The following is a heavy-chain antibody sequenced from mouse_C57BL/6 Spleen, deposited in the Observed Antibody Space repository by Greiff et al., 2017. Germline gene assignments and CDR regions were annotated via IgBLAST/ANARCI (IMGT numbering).Heavy chain of an antibody. D-gene: IGHD2-3*01. CDR2: ISSGSSTI. Sequence: EVKLMESGGGLVKPGGSLKLSCAASGFTFSDYGMHWVRQAPEKGLEWVAYISSGSSTIYYADTVKGRFTISRDNAKNTLFLQMTSLRSEDTAMYYCARWWLLRRYFDYWGQGTTLTVSS. CDR1: GFTFSDYG. V-gene: IGHV5-17*01. CDR3: ARWWLLRRYFDY. J-gene: IGHJ2*01.